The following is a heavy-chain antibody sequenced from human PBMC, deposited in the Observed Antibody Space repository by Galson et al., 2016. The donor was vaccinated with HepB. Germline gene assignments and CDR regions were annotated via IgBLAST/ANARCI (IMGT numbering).Heavy chain of an antibody. V-gene: IGHV3-7*03. D-gene: IGHD3-3*01. J-gene: IGHJ5*02. CDR1: GFSFSRYW. CDR3: ARENFWKLDQ. CDR2: IRADGTAN. Sequence: SLRLSCAASGFSFSRYWMAWVRQAPRKGLEWVGNIRADGTANDYVGSVKGRFTMSRDNAQKSLFLQMTSLRVEDTAVYYCARENFWKLDQWGQGTLVTVSS.